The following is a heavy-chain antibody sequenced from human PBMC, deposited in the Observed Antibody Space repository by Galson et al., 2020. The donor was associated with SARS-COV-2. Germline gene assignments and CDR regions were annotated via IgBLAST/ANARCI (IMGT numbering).Heavy chain of an antibody. D-gene: IGHD3-3*01. CDR2: FYSGGST. CDR3: ARVGFWSSYNYMDV. CDR1: GFTVRRNS. Sequence: GGSLRLSCAASGFTVRRNSINWVRQAPGKGLEWVSVFYSGGSTDYEDSVQGRFTISRDTSKNTLYLQMNSLRAEDTAVYYCARVGFWSSYNYMDVWGKGTTVTVSS. V-gene: IGHV3-53*01. J-gene: IGHJ6*03.